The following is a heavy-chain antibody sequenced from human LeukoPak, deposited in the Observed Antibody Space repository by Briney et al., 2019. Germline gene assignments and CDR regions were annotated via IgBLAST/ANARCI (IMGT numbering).Heavy chain of an antibody. V-gene: IGHV4-59*01. CDR3: ARGGIGAAGPVGY. Sequence: SETLSLTCTVSGGSISRYYWSWIRQPPGKRLEWIGYIYYSGSTNYNPSLKSRVTISVDTSKSRFSLKLSSVTAADTAVYYCARGGIGAAGPVGYWGQGTLVTVSS. CDR1: GGSISRYY. J-gene: IGHJ4*02. D-gene: IGHD6-13*01. CDR2: IYYSGST.